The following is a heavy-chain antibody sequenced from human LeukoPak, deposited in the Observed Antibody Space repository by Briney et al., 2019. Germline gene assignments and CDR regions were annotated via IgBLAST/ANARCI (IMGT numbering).Heavy chain of an antibody. J-gene: IGHJ5*02. D-gene: IGHD3-22*01. CDR3: ARHYYDSSGYYGLYWFDP. CDR2: IYYSGST. Sequence: SETLSLTCTVSGGSISRYYWGWVRPPPGKGRGWVGYIYYSGSTNYHPSLKSRVNISVDTSHNHFPLKPSSVTAAHPAVYYCARHYYDSSGYYGLYWFDPWGQGTLVTVSS. V-gene: IGHV4-59*08. CDR1: GGSISRYY.